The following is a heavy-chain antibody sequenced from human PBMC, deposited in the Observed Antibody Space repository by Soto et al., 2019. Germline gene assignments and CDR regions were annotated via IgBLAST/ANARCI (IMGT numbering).Heavy chain of an antibody. V-gene: IGHV1-69*01. J-gene: IGHJ6*02. CDR1: GGTFSSYA. CDR3: ARIGYSGYDLHYYGMDV. CDR2: IIPIFGTA. D-gene: IGHD5-12*01. Sequence: QVQLVQSGAEVKKPGSSVKVSCKASGGTFSSYAISWVRQAPGQGLEWMGGIIPIFGTANYAQKFQGRVTITADESTSTAYMELSSLRSEDTAVYYCARIGYSGYDLHYYGMDVWGQGTTVTVSS.